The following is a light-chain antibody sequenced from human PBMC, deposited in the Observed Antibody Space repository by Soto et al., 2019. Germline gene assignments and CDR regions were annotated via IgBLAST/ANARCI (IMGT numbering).Light chain of an antibody. CDR2: GAS. Sequence: EFVLTQSPGTLSLSPGERATLSCRASQSINSNYLAWYQQKLGQAPRLLIYGASIRAAGIPDRFSGSGSGTDSTLTISRLEPEDFAVYYCHHYDTLVPITFGQGTRLEMK. CDR3: HHYDTLVPIT. CDR1: QSINSNY. J-gene: IGKJ5*01. V-gene: IGKV3-20*01.